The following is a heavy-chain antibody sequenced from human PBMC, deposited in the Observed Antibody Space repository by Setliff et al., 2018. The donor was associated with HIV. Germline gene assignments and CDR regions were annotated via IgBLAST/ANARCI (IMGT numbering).Heavy chain of an antibody. J-gene: IGHJ6*02. Sequence: GSLRLSCAASGFTFSTYSMNWVRQAPGKGLEWVSYISSSSRTIYYADSVKGRFTISRDNSKNTLYLQMNSLRAEDTAVYYCAKDVCSGAYCYAYYYYGMDVWGQGTMVTVSS. D-gene: IGHD2-15*01. CDR3: AKDVCSGAYCYAYYYYGMDV. CDR2: ISSSSRTI. V-gene: IGHV3-48*01. CDR1: GFTFSTYS.